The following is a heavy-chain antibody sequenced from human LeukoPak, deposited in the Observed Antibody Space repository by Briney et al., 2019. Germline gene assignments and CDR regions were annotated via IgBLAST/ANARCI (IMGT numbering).Heavy chain of an antibody. J-gene: IGHJ5*02. V-gene: IGHV5-51*01. D-gene: IGHD3-16*01. CDR1: GYSFTNFW. CDR3: AAGGASAP. CDR2: ISPGDSGI. Sequence: GESLKISCQGSGYSFTNFWIGWVRQMPGKGLEWMGVISPGDSGIRYSPSFQGQVTISVDKSISTAYLQWSSLKASDSAMYYCAAGGASAPWGQGTLVTVSS.